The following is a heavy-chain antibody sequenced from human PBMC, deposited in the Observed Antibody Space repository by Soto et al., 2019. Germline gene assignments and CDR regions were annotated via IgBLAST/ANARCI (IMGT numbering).Heavy chain of an antibody. V-gene: IGHV1-58*01. J-gene: IGHJ3*02. CDR1: GFTFTSSA. CDR3: AREGLDSSSWYVPHAFDI. D-gene: IGHD6-13*01. Sequence: GASVKVSCKASGFTFTSSAVQLVRQARGQRLEWIGWIVVGSGNTNYAQKFQERVTITRDMSTSTAYMELSSLRSEDTAVYYCAREGLDSSSWYVPHAFDIWGQGTMVTVSS. CDR2: IVVGSGNT.